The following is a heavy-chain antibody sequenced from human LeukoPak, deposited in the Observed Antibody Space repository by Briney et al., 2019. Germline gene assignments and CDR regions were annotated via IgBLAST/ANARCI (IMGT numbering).Heavy chain of an antibody. CDR1: GFTFSSYA. D-gene: IGHD3-3*01. CDR2: ISGSGGST. V-gene: IGHV3-23*01. CDR3: ARAVDFWSGSSFDY. J-gene: IGHJ4*02. Sequence: PGGSLRLSCAAPGFTFSSYAMSWVRQAPGKGLEWVSTISGSGGSTYYADSVKGRFTISRDNSKNTLYLQMNSLRAEDTAVYYCARAVDFWSGSSFDYWGQGTLVTVSS.